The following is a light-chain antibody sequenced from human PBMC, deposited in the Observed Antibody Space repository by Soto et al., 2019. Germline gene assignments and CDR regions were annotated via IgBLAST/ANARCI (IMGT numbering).Light chain of an antibody. J-gene: IGKJ1*01. CDR3: QQYNSYRT. CDR2: AAV. CDR1: QSISSY. Sequence: DIQMTQSPFSLSASVGDRVTITCRASQSISSYLNWYQQKPGKPPKLLIYAAVSLQSGIPSRFSAYGSGTDFSLTISSLQPEDFATYYCQQYNSYRTFGQGTKVDIK. V-gene: IGKV1-39*01.